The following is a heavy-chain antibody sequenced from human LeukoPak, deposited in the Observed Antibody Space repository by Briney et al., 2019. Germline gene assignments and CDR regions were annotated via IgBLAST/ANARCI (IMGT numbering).Heavy chain of an antibody. V-gene: IGHV3-74*01. CDR1: GFTFSNYW. D-gene: IGHD5-24*01. J-gene: IGHJ4*02. Sequence: PGGSLRLSCAAPGFTFSNYWMGWVRQAPGKGLVWVSRINSDGSSTSYADSVKGRFTISRDNAKNTLYLQMNSLTAEDTAVYYCARGARDGYNLWGQGTLVTVSS. CDR3: ARGARDGYNL. CDR2: INSDGSST.